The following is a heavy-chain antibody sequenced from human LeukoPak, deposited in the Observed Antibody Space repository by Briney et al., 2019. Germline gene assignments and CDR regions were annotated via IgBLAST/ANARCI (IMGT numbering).Heavy chain of an antibody. CDR3: ASMYSSSWNYYYYMDV. D-gene: IGHD6-13*01. Sequence: SETLSLTCTVSGGSISSYYWSWIRQPPGKGLEWIGYIYYSGSTNYNPSLKSRVTISVDTSKNQFSLKLSSVTAADTAVYYCASMYSSSWNYYYYMDVWGKGTTVTISS. V-gene: IGHV4-59*08. CDR2: IYYSGST. J-gene: IGHJ6*03. CDR1: GGSISSYY.